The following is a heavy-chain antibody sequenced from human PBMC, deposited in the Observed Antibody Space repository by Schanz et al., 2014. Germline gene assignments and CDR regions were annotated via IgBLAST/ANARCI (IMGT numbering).Heavy chain of an antibody. CDR2: ISWNGAGI. J-gene: IGHJ3*02. D-gene: IGHD5-18*01. CDR1: GFTFADYA. Sequence: VQLVESGGGLVQPGRSLRLSCAASGFTFADYAMHWVRQAPGKGLEWVSGISWNGAGIGYADSVKGRFTISRDNSKNTLSLQMNSLRAEDTAVYYCAREEGYGYGPGAFDIWGQGTMVTVSS. V-gene: IGHV3-9*01. CDR3: AREEGYGYGPGAFDI.